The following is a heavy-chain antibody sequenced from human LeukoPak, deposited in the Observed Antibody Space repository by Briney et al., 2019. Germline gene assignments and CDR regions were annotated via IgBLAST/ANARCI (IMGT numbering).Heavy chain of an antibody. CDR2: ISAYNGNT. V-gene: IGHV1-18*01. CDR3: AREYYYDSSGYYYVPSYYYYYMDV. CDR1: GYTFTSYA. J-gene: IGHJ6*03. D-gene: IGHD3-22*01. Sequence: ASVKVSCKASGYTFTSYAISWVRQAPGQGLEWMGWISAYNGNTNYAQNLQGRVTMTTDTSTSTAYMELRSLRSDDTAVYYCAREYYYDSSGYYYVPSYYYYYMDVWGKGTTVTVS.